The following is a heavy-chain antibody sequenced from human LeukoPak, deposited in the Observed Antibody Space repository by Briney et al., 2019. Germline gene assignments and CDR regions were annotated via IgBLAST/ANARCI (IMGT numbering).Heavy chain of an antibody. CDR1: GGSISSGGYY. CDR2: IYHSGST. V-gene: IGHV4-30-2*01. Sequence: PSETLSLTCTVSGGSISSGGYYWSWIRQPPGKGLEWIGYIYHSGSTYYNPSLKSRVTISVDRSKNQFSLKLSSVTAADTAVYYCARYSNYVDYWGQGTLVTVSS. CDR3: ARYSNYVDY. J-gene: IGHJ4*02. D-gene: IGHD4-11*01.